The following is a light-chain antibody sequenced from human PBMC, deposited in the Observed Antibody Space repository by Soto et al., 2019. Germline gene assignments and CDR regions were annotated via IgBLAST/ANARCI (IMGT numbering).Light chain of an antibody. CDR3: QQYNKWPLT. J-gene: IGKJ1*01. Sequence: EIVMTQSPATLSVSPGERATLSCRASQSINSNLAWYQQKPGQAPRLLIYGASTRATGIPARFSGSGSGTEFTLTISSLQSEDFAFYHCQQYNKWPLTFGQGTKVDIK. V-gene: IGKV3-15*01. CDR2: GAS. CDR1: QSINSN.